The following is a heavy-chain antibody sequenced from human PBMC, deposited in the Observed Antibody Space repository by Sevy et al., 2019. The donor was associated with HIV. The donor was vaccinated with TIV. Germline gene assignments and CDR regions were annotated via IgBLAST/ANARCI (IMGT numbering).Heavy chain of an antibody. V-gene: IGHV3-49*03. D-gene: IGHD2-15*01. Sequence: GGSLRLSCTASGFTFGDYAMSWFRQAPGKGLEWVGFIRSKAYGGTTEYAASVKGRFTISRDDSKSIAYLQMTSLKTEDTAVYYCTRGAADGYCSGGSCYSLLAAFDIWGQGTMVTVSS. CDR1: GFTFGDYA. CDR2: IRSKAYGGTT. J-gene: IGHJ3*02. CDR3: TRGAADGYCSGGSCYSLLAAFDI.